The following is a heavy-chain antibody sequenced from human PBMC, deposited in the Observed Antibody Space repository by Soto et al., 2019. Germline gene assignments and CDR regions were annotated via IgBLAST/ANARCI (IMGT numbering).Heavy chain of an antibody. CDR3: ARQGIENWFDP. CDR1: GGSISSTSYY. Sequence: QLQLQESGPGLVKPSETLSLTCTVSGGSISSTSYYWGWIRQSPGKGLEWIGSIYYSGSTYYNPSLKSRVTISVDTSKHQFSLKLRSVTAADTAVYYCARQGIENWFDPWGQGTLVTVSS. J-gene: IGHJ5*02. CDR2: IYYSGST. V-gene: IGHV4-39*01.